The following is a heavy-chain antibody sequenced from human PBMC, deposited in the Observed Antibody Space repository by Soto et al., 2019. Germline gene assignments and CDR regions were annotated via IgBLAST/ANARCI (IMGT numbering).Heavy chain of an antibody. CDR1: GGTFSSHA. D-gene: IGHD6-6*01. CDR2: IIPIFETT. J-gene: IGHJ4*02. Sequence: QVHLVQSGAEVTKAGSSVNVSCKASGGTFSSHAFSWVRQAPGQGLEWVGGIIPIFETTNYAQEFQGKVTNPVDESTNTVILQLNNLQSDDKAIYFCGIGDRSSWIGNHWNPGTKITV. V-gene: IGHV1-69*01. CDR3: GIGDRSSWIGNH.